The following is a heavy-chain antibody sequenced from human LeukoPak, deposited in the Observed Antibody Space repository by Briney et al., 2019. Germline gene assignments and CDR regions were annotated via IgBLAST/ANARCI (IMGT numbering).Heavy chain of an antibody. CDR1: GGTFSSYA. CDR3: ARDNDYYDSSGFAHMFDP. Sequence: SVKVSCKASGGTFSSYAISWVRQAPGQGLEWMGGIIPIFGTANYAQKFQGRVTITTDESTSTAYMELSSLRSEDTAVYYCARDNDYYDSSGFAHMFDPWGQGTLVTVSS. D-gene: IGHD3-22*01. CDR2: IIPIFGTA. V-gene: IGHV1-69*05. J-gene: IGHJ5*02.